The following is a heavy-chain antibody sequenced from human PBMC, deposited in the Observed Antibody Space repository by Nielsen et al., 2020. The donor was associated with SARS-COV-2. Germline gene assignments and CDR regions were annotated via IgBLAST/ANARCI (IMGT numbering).Heavy chain of an antibody. Sequence: GGSLRLSCAASGFTFSMWNMNWVRQAPGKGLEWVSSISRDSGETYYAGSVKGRFTTSRDNAKDSLYLQMDSLKAEDTAVYYCGRDQGWKGNDYWGQGTLVTVSS. CDR3: GRDQGWKGNDY. J-gene: IGHJ4*02. D-gene: IGHD1-1*01. CDR2: ISRDSGET. CDR1: GFTFSMWN. V-gene: IGHV3-21*04.